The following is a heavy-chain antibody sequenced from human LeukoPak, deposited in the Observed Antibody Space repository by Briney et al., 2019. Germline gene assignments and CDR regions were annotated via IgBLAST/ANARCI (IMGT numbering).Heavy chain of an antibody. V-gene: IGHV4-59*01. Sequence: PSETLSLTCTVSGGSISSYYWSWIRQPPGKGLEWIGYIYYSGSTNYNPSLRSRVTISVDTSKNQFSLKLSSVTAADTAVYYCATGLYSSSWYMGYYYYYGMDVWGQGTTVTVSS. CDR2: IYYSGST. CDR3: ATGLYSSSWYMGYYYYYGMDV. CDR1: GGSISSYY. J-gene: IGHJ6*02. D-gene: IGHD6-13*01.